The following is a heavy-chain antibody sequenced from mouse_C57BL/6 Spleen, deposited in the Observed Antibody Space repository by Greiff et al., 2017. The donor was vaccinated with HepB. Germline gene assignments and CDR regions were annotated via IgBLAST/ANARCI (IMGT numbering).Heavy chain of an antibody. CDR1: GYTFTSYT. CDR3: ARKLNYAMDY. Sequence: QVQLQQSGAELARPGASVKMSCKASGYTFTSYTMHWVKQRPGQGLEWIGYINPSSGYTKYNQKFKDKATLTADKSSSTAYMQLRSLTSEDSAVYYCARKLNYAMDYWGQGTSVTVSS. D-gene: IGHD1-3*01. J-gene: IGHJ4*01. V-gene: IGHV1-4*01. CDR2: INPSSGYT.